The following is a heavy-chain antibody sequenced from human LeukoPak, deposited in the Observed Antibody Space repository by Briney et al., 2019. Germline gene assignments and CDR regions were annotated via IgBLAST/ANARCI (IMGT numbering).Heavy chain of an antibody. CDR2: ISSSSIYI. Sequence: GGSLRLSCAASGFTFSSHSMNWVRQAPGKGLEWVSSISSSSIYIYYADSVKGRFTISRDNAKNSLYLQMNSLRAEDTAVYYCARGYNNYGYVFDTWGQGTVVTVSS. J-gene: IGHJ3*02. CDR1: GFTFSSHS. V-gene: IGHV3-21*01. D-gene: IGHD4-11*01. CDR3: ARGYNNYGYVFDT.